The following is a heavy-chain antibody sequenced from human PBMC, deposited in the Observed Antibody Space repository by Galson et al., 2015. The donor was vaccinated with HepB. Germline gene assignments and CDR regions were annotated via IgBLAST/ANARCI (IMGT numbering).Heavy chain of an antibody. Sequence: SLRLSCAASGFTFSSYAMSWVRQAPGKGLEWVSAISNSGDSTNYADSVKGRFTISRDNSKNTLYLQMNSLRAEDTAVYYCAKDLTYYYDSSGAFEFWGQETMVIVSS. CDR1: GFTFSSYA. CDR3: AKDLTYYYDSSGAFEF. CDR2: ISNSGDST. V-gene: IGHV3-23*01. J-gene: IGHJ3*01. D-gene: IGHD3-22*01.